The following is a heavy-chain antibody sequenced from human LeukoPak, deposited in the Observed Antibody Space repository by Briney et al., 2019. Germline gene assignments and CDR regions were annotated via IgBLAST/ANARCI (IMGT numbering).Heavy chain of an antibody. CDR3: ASASITIFGVVSPLDY. CDR2: INPNSGGT. Sequence: ASVKVACKASGYTFTGYYMHWVRQAPGQGLEWMGWINPNSGGTNNAQKFQGRVTMTRDTSISTAYMELSGLRSDDTAVYYCASASITIFGVVSPLDYWGQGTLVTVSS. V-gene: IGHV1-2*02. J-gene: IGHJ4*02. D-gene: IGHD3-3*01. CDR1: GYTFTGYY.